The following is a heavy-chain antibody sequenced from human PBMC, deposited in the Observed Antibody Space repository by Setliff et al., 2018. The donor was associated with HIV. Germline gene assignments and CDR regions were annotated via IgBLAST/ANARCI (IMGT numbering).Heavy chain of an antibody. CDR1: GGSISSYY. V-gene: IGHV4-59*13. CDR2: IYYSGST. D-gene: IGHD3-3*01. CDR3: ARGFYNFWGGSPPFDY. Sequence: ETLSLTCPVSGGSISSYYWSWIRQPPEKGLEWIEYIYYSGSTNYNPSLKSRVTISVDTSKNQFSLKLSSVTAADTAVYYCARGFYNFWGGSPPFDYWGQGTLVTVSS. J-gene: IGHJ4*02.